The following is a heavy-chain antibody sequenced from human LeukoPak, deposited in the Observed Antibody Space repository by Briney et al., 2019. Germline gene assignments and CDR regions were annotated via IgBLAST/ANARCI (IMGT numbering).Heavy chain of an antibody. Sequence: GGSLRLSCAASGFTFSSYWMHWVRQVPGKGLVWVSRITSEGSSTSYADSVKGRFTISRDNAKNTLYLQMNSLRAEDTAVYYCAKDHTRYSGYDSLDYWGQGTLVTVSS. CDR1: GFTFSSYW. V-gene: IGHV3-74*01. J-gene: IGHJ4*02. CDR2: ITSEGSST. D-gene: IGHD5-12*01. CDR3: AKDHTRYSGYDSLDY.